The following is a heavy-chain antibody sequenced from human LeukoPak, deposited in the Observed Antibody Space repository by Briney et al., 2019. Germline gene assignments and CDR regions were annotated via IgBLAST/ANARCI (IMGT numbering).Heavy chain of an antibody. J-gene: IGHJ4*02. Sequence: GGSLRLSSAATGFTFSSNWMQWVRQAPGKGLMWVSRIDGDGSSTNYADSVKGRFTISRDNAKNTLYLQMNSLRAEDTAVYYCARGYSGYFYYWGQGTLVTVSS. CDR2: IDGDGSST. V-gene: IGHV3-74*01. D-gene: IGHD5-12*01. CDR3: ARGYSGYFYY. CDR1: GFTFSSNW.